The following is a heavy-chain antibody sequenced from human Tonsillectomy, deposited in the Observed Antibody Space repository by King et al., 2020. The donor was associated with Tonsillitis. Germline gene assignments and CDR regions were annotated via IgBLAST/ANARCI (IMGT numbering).Heavy chain of an antibody. CDR3: AKGGIQLWLGWFDP. D-gene: IGHD5-18*01. CDR1: GFTFDDYA. Sequence: VQLLESGGGLVQPGRSLRISCAASGFTFDDYAMHWVRQAPGMGLEWVSGISWYSGSIGFADYVKGRFTISRDNAKNSLYLQMNSLRAEDTALYYCAKGGIQLWLGWFDPWGQGTLVTVSS. CDR2: ISWYSGSI. V-gene: IGHV3-9*01. J-gene: IGHJ5*02.